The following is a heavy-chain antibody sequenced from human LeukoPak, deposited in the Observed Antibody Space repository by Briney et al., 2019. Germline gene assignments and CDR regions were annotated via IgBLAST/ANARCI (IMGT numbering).Heavy chain of an antibody. Sequence: SETLSLTCTVSGYSISSGYYWGWIRQPPGKGLEWIGSIYHSGSTYYNPSLKSRVTISVDTSKNQFSLKLSSVTAADTAVYYCARHNRKGAYSSSWYYRISWFDPWGQGTLVTVSS. CDR1: GYSISSGYY. CDR2: IYHSGST. CDR3: ARHNRKGAYSSSWYYRISWFDP. D-gene: IGHD6-13*01. V-gene: IGHV4-38-2*02. J-gene: IGHJ5*02.